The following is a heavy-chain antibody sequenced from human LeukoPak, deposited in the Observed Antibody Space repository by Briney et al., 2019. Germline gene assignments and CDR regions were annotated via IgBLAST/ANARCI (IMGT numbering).Heavy chain of an antibody. CDR2: ISYDGSNK. Sequence: SGGSLRLSCAASGFTFSSYAMHWVRQAPGKGLEWVAVISYDGSNKYYADSVKGRFTISRDNSKNTLYLQMNSLRAEDTAVYYCAKNSLGITMIVTGEIDYWGQGTLVTVSS. CDR1: GFTFSSYA. V-gene: IGHV3-30-3*01. J-gene: IGHJ4*02. D-gene: IGHD3-22*01. CDR3: AKNSLGITMIVTGEIDY.